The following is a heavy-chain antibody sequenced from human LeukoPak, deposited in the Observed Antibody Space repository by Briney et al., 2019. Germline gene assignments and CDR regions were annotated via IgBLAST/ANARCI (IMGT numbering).Heavy chain of an antibody. J-gene: IGHJ4*02. CDR3: VRGQTDMVSRRLDY. D-gene: IGHD5/OR15-5a*01. CDR2: ISFDGGER. CDR1: GFIFSRHG. V-gene: IGHV3-30*03. Sequence: GRSLRLSCAASGFIFSRHGMHWVRQAPGKGLEWVALISFDGGERYYADSVKGRFTISRDNSKDTLYLLMNSVRADDTGVYYCVRGQTDMVSRRLDYWGQGTLVTVSS.